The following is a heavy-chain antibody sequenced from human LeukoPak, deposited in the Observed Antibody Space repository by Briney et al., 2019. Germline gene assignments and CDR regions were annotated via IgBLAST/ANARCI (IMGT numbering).Heavy chain of an antibody. V-gene: IGHV3-74*01. D-gene: IGHD3-22*01. J-gene: IGHJ4*02. CDR2: INNDGSST. CDR1: GFTFSSYW. Sequence: GGSLRLSCAASGFTFSSYWMHWVRQGPGKGLVWVSHINNDGSSTTYADSVKGRFTISRDNSKNTLYLQMNSLRAEDTALYYCAKDGLYYDGSEHVYYFDSWGQGTLVTVSS. CDR3: AKDGLYYDGSEHVYYFDS.